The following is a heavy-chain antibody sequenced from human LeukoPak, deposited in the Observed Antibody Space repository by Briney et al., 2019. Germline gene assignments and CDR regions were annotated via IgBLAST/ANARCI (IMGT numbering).Heavy chain of an antibody. V-gene: IGHV4-39*07. CDR3: ARDRGYCSGGSCYGRGYYFDY. CDR2: IYYSGST. Sequence: SETLSLTCTVSGGSISSSSYYWGWIRQPPGKGLEWIGSIYYSGSTYYNPSLKSRVTISVDTSKNQFSLKLSSVTAADTAVYYCARDRGYCSGGSCYGRGYYFDYWGQGTLVTVSS. J-gene: IGHJ4*02. CDR1: GGSISSSSYY. D-gene: IGHD2-15*01.